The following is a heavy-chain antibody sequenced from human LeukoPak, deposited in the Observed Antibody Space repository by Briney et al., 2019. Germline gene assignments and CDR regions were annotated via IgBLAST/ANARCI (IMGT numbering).Heavy chain of an antibody. CDR3: ARAIAVAGTTMDFQR. J-gene: IGHJ1*01. D-gene: IGHD6-19*01. Sequence: ASVKVSCKASSYTFTSYGISWVRQAPGQGLEWMGWISAYNGNTHYAQKLQGRFTMTTDTSTSTAYMELRSLRSDDPAVYYCARAIAVAGTTMDFQRWGQGTLVTVSS. V-gene: IGHV1-18*01. CDR2: ISAYNGNT. CDR1: SYTFTSYG.